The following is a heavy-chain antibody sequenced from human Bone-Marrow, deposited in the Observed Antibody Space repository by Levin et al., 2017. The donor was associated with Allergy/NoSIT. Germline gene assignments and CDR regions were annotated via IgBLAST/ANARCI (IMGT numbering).Heavy chain of an antibody. D-gene: IGHD6-19*01. V-gene: IGHV4-59*08. Sequence: GSLRLSCTVSGVSISSFYWSWIRQSPGKGLEWIGYVYNSGSPNSGGTNHNPSLRSRVTISADTSKSQFSLNLTSVTAADTAVYYCARVQAVGGTHYFDYWGQGALITVSS. CDR1: GVSISSFY. CDR2: VYNSGSPNSGGT. J-gene: IGHJ4*02. CDR3: ARVQAVGGTHYFDY.